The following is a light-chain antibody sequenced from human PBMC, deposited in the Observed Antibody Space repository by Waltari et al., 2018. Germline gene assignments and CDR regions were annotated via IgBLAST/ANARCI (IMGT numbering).Light chain of an antibody. Sequence: SYVLTQPPSVSVAPGKTAKITCGGDYLGGPTGHWYQQKPGQAPILVVYDNRDRPSGIPERFSGSKSGNTATLTISRVEVGDEADYYCQVWDSGRESSVVFGGGTKVTVL. CDR2: DNR. V-gene: IGLV3-21*03. CDR1: YLGGPT. J-gene: IGLJ2*01. CDR3: QVWDSGRESSVV.